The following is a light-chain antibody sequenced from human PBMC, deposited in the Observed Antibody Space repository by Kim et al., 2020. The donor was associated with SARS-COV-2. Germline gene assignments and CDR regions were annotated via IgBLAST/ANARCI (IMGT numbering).Light chain of an antibody. Sequence: VARGQTARITWGGNNIGSKSVNWYQKKPGQAPVLVIYRDTNRPSGIPERFSGSNSGNTATLSISRAQAGDEADYYCQVWDSSTGIFGGGTKLTVL. CDR1: NIGSKS. V-gene: IGLV3-9*01. J-gene: IGLJ2*01. CDR2: RDT. CDR3: QVWDSSTGI.